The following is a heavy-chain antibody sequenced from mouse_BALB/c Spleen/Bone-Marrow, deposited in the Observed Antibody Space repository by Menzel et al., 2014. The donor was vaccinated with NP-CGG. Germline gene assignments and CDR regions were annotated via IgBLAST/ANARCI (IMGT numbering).Heavy chain of an antibody. CDR3: ARQGYGYVDFDV. Sequence: EVMLVESGGGLVKPGGSLKLSCAVSGFASSSYDMSWVRQTPEKRLEWVAYISSGGGSTYFPDTVKGRFTISRDNAKNTLYLQMSSLKSEDTAMYYCARQGYGYVDFDVWGAGTTVTVSS. D-gene: IGHD1-2*01. CDR1: GFASSSYD. CDR2: ISSGGGST. J-gene: IGHJ1*01. V-gene: IGHV5-12-1*01.